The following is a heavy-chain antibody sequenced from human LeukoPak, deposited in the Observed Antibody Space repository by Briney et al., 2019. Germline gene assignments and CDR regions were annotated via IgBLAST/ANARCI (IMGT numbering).Heavy chain of an antibody. J-gene: IGHJ4*02. D-gene: IGHD1-26*01. Sequence: GGSLRLSCAASGFTFSSYSMSWVRQAPGKGLVWVSYIDPSSATIYYADSVKGRFTISRDNAKNSLFLQMNSLRAEDTAVYYCASEHSGNYYRPFDYWGQGTLVTVSS. CDR3: ASEHSGNYYRPFDY. CDR2: IDPSSATI. CDR1: GFTFSSYS. V-gene: IGHV3-48*01.